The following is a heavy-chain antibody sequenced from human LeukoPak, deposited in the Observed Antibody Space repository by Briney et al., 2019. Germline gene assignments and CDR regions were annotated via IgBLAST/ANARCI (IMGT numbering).Heavy chain of an antibody. J-gene: IGHJ4*02. CDR3: AKAPVTSCRGAFCYPFDY. CDR1: GYTFTSYA. CDR2: INAGNGNT. Sequence: ASVKVSCKASGYTFTSYAMHWVRQAPGQRLEWMGWINAGNGNTKYSQEFQGRVTITRDTSRSTLYLQMNSLRAEDAAVYYCAKAPVTSCRGAFCYPFDYWGQGTLVTVSS. D-gene: IGHD2-15*01. V-gene: IGHV1-3*03.